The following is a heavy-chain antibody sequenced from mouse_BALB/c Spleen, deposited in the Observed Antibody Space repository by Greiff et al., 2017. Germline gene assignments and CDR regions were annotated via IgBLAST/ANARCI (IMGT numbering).Heavy chain of an antibody. V-gene: IGHV5-6-4*01. Sequence: EVQGVESGGGLVKPGGSLKLSCAASGFTFSSYTMSWVRQTPEKRLEWVATISSGGSYTYYPDSVKGRFTISRDNAKNTLYLQMSSLKSEDTAMYYCTRKTTVVATLYWYFDVWGAGTTVTVSS. CDR3: TRKTTVVATLYWYFDV. J-gene: IGHJ1*01. D-gene: IGHD1-1*01. CDR2: ISSGGSYT. CDR1: GFTFSSYT.